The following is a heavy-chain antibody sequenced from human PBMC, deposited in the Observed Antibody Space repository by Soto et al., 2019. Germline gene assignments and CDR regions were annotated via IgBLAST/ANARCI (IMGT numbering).Heavy chain of an antibody. D-gene: IGHD3-3*01. CDR3: ARDPIARITIFRVVFDAFDI. Sequence: ASVKVSCKASGYTFTSYAMHWVRQAPGQRLEWMGWINAGNGNTKYSQKFQGRVTITRDTSASTAYMELSSLRSEDTAVYYCARDPIARITIFRVVFDAFDIWGQGTMVTVS. J-gene: IGHJ3*02. CDR1: GYTFTSYA. CDR2: INAGNGNT. V-gene: IGHV1-3*01.